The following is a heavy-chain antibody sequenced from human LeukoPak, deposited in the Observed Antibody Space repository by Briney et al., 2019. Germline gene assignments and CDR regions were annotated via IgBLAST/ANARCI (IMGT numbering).Heavy chain of an antibody. CDR2: ISYDGSNK. J-gene: IGHJ5*02. D-gene: IGHD2-8*01. V-gene: IGHV3-30-3*01. CDR3: AREYYNWFDP. CDR1: GFTFSSYA. Sequence: PGGSLRLSCAASGFTFSSYAMHWVRQAPGKGLEWVAVISYDGSNKYYADSVKGRFTISRDNSKNTLYLQMNSLRAEDTAVYYCAREYYNWFDPWGQGTLVTVSS.